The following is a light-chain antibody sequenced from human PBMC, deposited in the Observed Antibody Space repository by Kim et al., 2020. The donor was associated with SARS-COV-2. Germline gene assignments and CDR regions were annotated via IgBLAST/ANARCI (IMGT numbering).Light chain of an antibody. CDR3: VQQNGYHRM. Sequence: ASVGDRVTITCRASQAISNNLGWYQQKPGEAPKCLIYAASILQSGVPSRFSGSGSGTEFTLTISSLQPEDFATYFCVQQNGYHRMFGQGTKVDIK. CDR1: QAISNN. V-gene: IGKV1-17*01. CDR2: AAS. J-gene: IGKJ1*01.